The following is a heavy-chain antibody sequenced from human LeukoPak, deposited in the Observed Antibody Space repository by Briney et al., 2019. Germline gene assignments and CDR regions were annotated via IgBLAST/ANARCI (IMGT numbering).Heavy chain of an antibody. D-gene: IGHD3-10*01. V-gene: IGHV3-49*04. CDR3: TKNLWRLDY. J-gene: IGHJ4*02. CDR1: GFTFGDYA. CDR2: IRSKAYGGTT. Sequence: PGGSLRLSCTASGFTFGDYAMSWVRQAPGKGLEWVGFIRSKAYGGTTEYAASVKGRFTISRDDSKSIAYLQMNSLKTEDTAVYYCTKNLWRLDYWGQGTLVTVSS.